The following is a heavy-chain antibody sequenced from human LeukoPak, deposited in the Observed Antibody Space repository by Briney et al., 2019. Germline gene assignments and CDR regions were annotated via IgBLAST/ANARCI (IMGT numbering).Heavy chain of an antibody. V-gene: IGHV3-74*01. Sequence: GGSLRLSCAASGFTLSSYWTHWVRQAPGKGLVWVSRINSDGSSTSYADSVKGRFTISRDNAKTSVYLQLNSLRADDTAVYYCARDVWTGVAVSDYWGQGTLVTVSS. J-gene: IGHJ4*02. CDR3: ARDVWTGVAVSDY. D-gene: IGHD6-19*01. CDR1: GFTLSSYW. CDR2: INSDGSST.